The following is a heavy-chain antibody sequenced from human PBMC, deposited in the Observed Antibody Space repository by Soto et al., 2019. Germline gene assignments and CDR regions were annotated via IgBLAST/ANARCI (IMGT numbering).Heavy chain of an antibody. CDR2: TNPNSGNT. V-gene: IGHV1-8*01. J-gene: IGHJ4*02. Sequence: ASVKVSCKASGYTFTSYDINWVRQATGQGLEWMGWTNPNSGNTGYAQKFQGRVTMTRNTSISTAYMELSSLRSEDTAVYYCARSAAAAGTGFDYWGQGTLVTVSS. CDR1: GYTFTSYD. D-gene: IGHD6-13*01. CDR3: ARSAAAAGTGFDY.